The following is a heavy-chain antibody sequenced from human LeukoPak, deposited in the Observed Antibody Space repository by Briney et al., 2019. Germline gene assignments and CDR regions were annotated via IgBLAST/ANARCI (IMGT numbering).Heavy chain of an antibody. D-gene: IGHD5-18*01. CDR3: ARGARGYSYGHFDY. Sequence: KSSETLSLPCTVSGGSISSYYWSWIRQPPGKGLEWIGYIYYSGSTNYNPSLKSRVTISVDTSKNQFSLKLSSVTAADTAVYYCARGARGYSYGHFDYWGQGTLVTVSS. CDR2: IYYSGST. CDR1: GGSISSYY. J-gene: IGHJ4*02. V-gene: IGHV4-59*01.